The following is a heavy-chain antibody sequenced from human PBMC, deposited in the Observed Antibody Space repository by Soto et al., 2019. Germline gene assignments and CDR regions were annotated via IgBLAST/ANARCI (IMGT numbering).Heavy chain of an antibody. CDR2: ISSSSRTI. D-gene: IGHD5-12*01. CDR3: AREWDGDGYNSGWFDP. J-gene: IGHJ5*02. V-gene: IGHV3-48*01. CDR1: GFTFSSNS. Sequence: EVQLVESGGGLVQPGGSLRLSCAASGFTFSSNSMNWVRQAPGKGLEWVSYISSSSRTIYYADSVKGRFTISRDNAKNSRYLQMNSLRAEDTAVYYCAREWDGDGYNSGWFDPWGQGTLVTVSS.